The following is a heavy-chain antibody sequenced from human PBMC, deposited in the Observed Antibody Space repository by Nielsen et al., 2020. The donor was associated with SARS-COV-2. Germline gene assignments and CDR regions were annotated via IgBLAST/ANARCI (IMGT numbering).Heavy chain of an antibody. D-gene: IGHD2-21*02. CDR3: ARENVVVVTAILEYYYYYGVDV. Sequence: GESLKISCAASGFTFSSYAISWVRQAPGKGLELVLTISCSGGSTYYADSVKGRFTISRDNSKNTLYLQMNSLRAEDTAVYYCARENVVVVTAILEYYYYYGVDVWGQGTTVTVSS. CDR1: GFTFSSYA. J-gene: IGHJ6*02. CDR2: ISCSGGST. V-gene: IGHV3-23*01.